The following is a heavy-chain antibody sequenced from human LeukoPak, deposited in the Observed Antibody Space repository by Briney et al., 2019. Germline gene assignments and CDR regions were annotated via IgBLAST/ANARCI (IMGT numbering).Heavy chain of an antibody. CDR3: AREGVTAPFDY. CDR1: GYTFTGYY. V-gene: IGHV1-2*02. J-gene: IGHJ4*02. D-gene: IGHD2-21*02. CDR2: INPNSGGT. Sequence: ASVTVSCTASGYTFTGYYLHWVRQAPGQGLEWMGWINPNSGGTNYAQKFQGRVTMTRDTSISTAYMDLSRLRSDDTAVYYCAREGVTAPFDYWGQGTLVTVSS.